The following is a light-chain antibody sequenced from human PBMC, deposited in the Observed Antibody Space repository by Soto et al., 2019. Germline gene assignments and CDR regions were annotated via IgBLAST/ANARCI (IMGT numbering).Light chain of an antibody. CDR2: GAS. CDR3: QQYDKWLRT. CDR1: QSVSRK. V-gene: IGKV3-15*01. Sequence: EIVLNQSPGTLSVSPGERATLSCRASQSVSRKLAWYQQTRGQAPRLLIYGASTRATGVPARFSGSGSGTELTLTISDLQSEDFAVYHCQQYDKWLRTFGQGSKVDIK. J-gene: IGKJ1*01.